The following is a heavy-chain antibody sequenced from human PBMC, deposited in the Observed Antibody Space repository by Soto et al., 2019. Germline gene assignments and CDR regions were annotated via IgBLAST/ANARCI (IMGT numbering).Heavy chain of an antibody. Sequence: AGSLRLCCAASGFTVSIYGMHSVRQAPGKGLEWVAVISYEGSIQYYADSVKGRFTISRDNSKNTLYLQMNSLRDEDTAVYYCVKTGTPLYGPGRSWFDPWGQGTLVTVSS. CDR2: ISYEGSIQ. CDR1: GFTVSIYG. J-gene: IGHJ5*02. CDR3: VKTGTPLYGPGRSWFDP. D-gene: IGHD3-10*01. V-gene: IGHV3-30*18.